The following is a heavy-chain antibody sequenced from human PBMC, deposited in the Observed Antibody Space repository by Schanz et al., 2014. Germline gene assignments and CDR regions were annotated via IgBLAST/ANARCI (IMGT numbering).Heavy chain of an antibody. CDR2: INHSGST. D-gene: IGHD6-13*01. V-gene: IGHV4-34*01. CDR3: ARGPDSTSADVTRGRRRYYFDY. J-gene: IGHJ4*02. Sequence: QVQLQQWGAGLLKPSETLSLSCAVYSGSFSGYYWSWIRQPPGKGLEWIGEINHSGSTNYNPSLKSQVTISVAPPKTQFSLKLSSVTAADTAVYYCARGPDSTSADVTRGRRRYYFDYWGQGTLVTVSS. CDR1: SGSFSGYY.